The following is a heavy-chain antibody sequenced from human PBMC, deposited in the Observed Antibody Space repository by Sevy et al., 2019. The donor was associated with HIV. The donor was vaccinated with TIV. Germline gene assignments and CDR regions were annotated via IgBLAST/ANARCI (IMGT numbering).Heavy chain of an antibody. CDR2: IKQDGSVK. Sequence: GGSLRLSCAASGFTLTNYWMNWVRQAPGKGLEWVANIKQDGSVKYYVDSVKGRFTISRDNARNLVFLQMNSLRVEDTALYYCVRAIAADGSFWGQGTLVTVSS. CDR1: GFTLTNYW. V-gene: IGHV3-7*01. CDR3: VRAIAADGSF. D-gene: IGHD6-13*01. J-gene: IGHJ4*02.